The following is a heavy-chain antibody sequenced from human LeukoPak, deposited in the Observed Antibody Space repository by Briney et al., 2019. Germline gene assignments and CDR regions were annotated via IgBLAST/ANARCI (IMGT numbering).Heavy chain of an antibody. CDR2: ISSSSSAI. CDR3: ASSGSYRFDY. D-gene: IGHD1-26*01. J-gene: IGHJ4*02. CDR1: GVTFRDCN. V-gene: IGHV3-48*02. Sequence: AGSLRLSCVASGVTFRDCNMSWVRQAPGKGKEWVSHISSSSSAIYYAGSVKGRFTISRDNAKNSLYLQLNSLRDEDTAVYYCASSGSYRFDYWGQGTLVTVSS.